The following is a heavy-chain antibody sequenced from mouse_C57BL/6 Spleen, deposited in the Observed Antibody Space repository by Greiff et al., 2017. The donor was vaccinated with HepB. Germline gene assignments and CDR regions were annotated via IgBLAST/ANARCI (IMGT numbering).Heavy chain of an antibody. Sequence: ESGAELVKPGASVKISCKASGYAFSSYWMNWVKQRPGKGLEWIGQIYPGDGDTNYNGKFKGKATLTADKSSSTAYMQLSSLTSEDSAVYFCARSDYYGSSPSMDYWGQGTSVTVSS. CDR3: ARSDYYGSSPSMDY. J-gene: IGHJ4*01. V-gene: IGHV1-80*01. D-gene: IGHD1-1*01. CDR1: GYAFSSYW. CDR2: IYPGDGDT.